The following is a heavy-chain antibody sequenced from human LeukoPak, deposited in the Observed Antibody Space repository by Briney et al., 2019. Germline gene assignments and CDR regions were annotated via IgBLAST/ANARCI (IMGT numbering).Heavy chain of an antibody. D-gene: IGHD5-18*01. CDR3: ARERGYSYGYPHDY. V-gene: IGHV4-34*01. Sequence: SETLSLTCAVYGGSFSGYYWSWIRQPPGKGLEWIGEINHSGSTNYNPSLKSRVTTSVDTSKNQFSLKLSSVTAADTAVYYCARERGYSYGYPHDYWGQGTLVTVSS. CDR2: INHSGST. J-gene: IGHJ4*02. CDR1: GGSFSGYY.